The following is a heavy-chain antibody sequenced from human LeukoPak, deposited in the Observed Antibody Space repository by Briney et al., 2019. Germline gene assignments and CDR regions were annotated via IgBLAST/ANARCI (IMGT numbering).Heavy chain of an antibody. CDR2: LSGSGGRT. J-gene: IGHJ4*02. V-gene: IGHV3-23*01. Sequence: HTGGSLRLSCAASGFTFSSYGMSWVRQAPGKGLEWVSALSGSGGRTYYADSVKGRFTISRDNSKNTLYLQMNSLRAEDTAVYYCAKDRVGAILYFDSWGQGTLVTVSS. D-gene: IGHD1-26*01. CDR3: AKDRVGAILYFDS. CDR1: GFTFSSYG.